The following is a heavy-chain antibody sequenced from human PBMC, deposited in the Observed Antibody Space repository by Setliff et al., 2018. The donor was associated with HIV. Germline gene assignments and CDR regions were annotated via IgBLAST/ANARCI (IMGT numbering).Heavy chain of an antibody. Sequence: GESLKISCKGSGYSFSSHWIGWVRQMPGKGLEWMGIIYPPDSDTTYSPSFRGQVTISADKSINTAYLHWSRLKASDTAIYFCARLPFGSSDAFDIWGQGTVVTVSS. V-gene: IGHV5-51*01. J-gene: IGHJ3*02. CDR2: IYPPDSDT. D-gene: IGHD6-6*01. CDR1: GYSFSSHW. CDR3: ARLPFGSSDAFDI.